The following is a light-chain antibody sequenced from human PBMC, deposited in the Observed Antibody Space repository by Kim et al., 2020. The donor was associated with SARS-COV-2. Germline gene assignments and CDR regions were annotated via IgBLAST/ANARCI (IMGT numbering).Light chain of an antibody. Sequence: ASVGDRVTITCRASQSINNYLNWYQQKPGKAPNLLIYAASILQSGVPSRFTGSGSGTDFTLTISSLQYEDFATYYCQQSYNTPRTFGPGTKVDIK. CDR3: QQSYNTPRT. CDR1: QSINNY. CDR2: AAS. V-gene: IGKV1-39*01. J-gene: IGKJ3*01.